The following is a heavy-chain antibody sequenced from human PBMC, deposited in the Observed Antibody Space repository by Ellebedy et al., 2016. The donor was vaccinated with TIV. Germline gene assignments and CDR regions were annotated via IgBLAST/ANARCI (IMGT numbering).Heavy chain of an antibody. CDR2: IDWNDDK. V-gene: IGHV2-5*01. CDR3: AHSQTGI. J-gene: IGHJ4*02. Sequence: SGPALVKPTQTLTLTCTFSGFSLSTRGVGVGWIRQPPGKALEWLALIDWNDDKRYSPSLKSRVTITKDTSENQVVLTMTNMDPVDTATYYCAHSQTGIWGQGTLVTVSS. D-gene: IGHD7-27*01. CDR1: GFSLSTRGVG.